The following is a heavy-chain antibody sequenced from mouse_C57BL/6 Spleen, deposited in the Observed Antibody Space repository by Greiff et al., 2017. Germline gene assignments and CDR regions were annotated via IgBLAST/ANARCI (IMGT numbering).Heavy chain of an antibody. J-gene: IGHJ2*01. CDR2: IDPEPGGT. V-gene: IGHV1-15*01. CDR1: GYTFTDYE. D-gene: IGHD2-5*01. Sequence: QVQLQQSGAELVRPGASVTLSCKASGYTFTDYEMHWVKQTPVHGLEWIGAIDPEPGGTAYNQKFKGKAILTADKSSSTAYMELRSLTSEDSAVYYCTRHSSSNYDYWGQGTTLTVSA. CDR3: TRHSSSNYDY.